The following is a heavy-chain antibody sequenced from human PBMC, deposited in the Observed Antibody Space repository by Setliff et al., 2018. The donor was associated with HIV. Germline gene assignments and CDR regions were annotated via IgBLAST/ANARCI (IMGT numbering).Heavy chain of an antibody. J-gene: IGHJ4*02. CDR3: VRGPQFRPH. CDR2: ITGDGSEK. V-gene: IGHV3-7*04. CDR1: GFTFSYRW. Sequence: PGGSLRLSCAASGFTFSYRWMTWVRQAPGKGLEWVANITGDGSEKYYVDSVKGRFTISRDNTRSTLYLQMNRLRVEDTAVDYCVRGPQFRPHWGQGTLVTVSS.